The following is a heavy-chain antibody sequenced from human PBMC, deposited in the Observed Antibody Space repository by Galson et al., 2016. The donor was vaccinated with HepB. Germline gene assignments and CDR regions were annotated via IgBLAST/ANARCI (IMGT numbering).Heavy chain of an antibody. J-gene: IGHJ4*02. Sequence: SVKVSCKASGYTFTTSGISWVRQAPGQGLEWMGGISPYSGNTKYAQKFQGGLTLTTDSSTTTAYMELRSLRFDDTALYYCARDVQYRFDSWGQGTLVTVSS. CDR1: GYTFTTSG. V-gene: IGHV1-18*01. CDR3: ARDVQYRFDS. CDR2: ISPYSGNT. D-gene: IGHD2/OR15-2a*01.